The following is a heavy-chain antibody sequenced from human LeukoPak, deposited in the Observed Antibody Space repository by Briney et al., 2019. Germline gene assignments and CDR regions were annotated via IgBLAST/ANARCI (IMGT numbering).Heavy chain of an antibody. CDR2: ISSSSSYI. J-gene: IGHJ4*02. CDR1: GFTFSSSA. V-gene: IGHV3-21*01. Sequence: PGGSLRLSCAASGFTFSSSAMNWVRQAPGKGLEWVSSISSSSSYIYYADSVKGRFTISRDNAKNSLYLQMNSLRAEDTAVYYCASNKGYDSSGYYYAKAPFDYWGQGTLVTVSS. CDR3: ASNKGYDSSGYYYAKAPFDY. D-gene: IGHD3-22*01.